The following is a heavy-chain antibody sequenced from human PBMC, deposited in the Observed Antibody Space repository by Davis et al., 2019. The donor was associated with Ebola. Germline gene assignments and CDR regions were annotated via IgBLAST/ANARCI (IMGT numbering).Heavy chain of an antibody. J-gene: IGHJ3*02. CDR1: GLTVSTYY. CDR2: INSGSST. CDR3: ASSVATPGAFDI. D-gene: IGHD2-15*01. Sequence: PGGSLRLSCPASGLTVSTYYMGRFRQAPGKGLEWVSVINSGSSTYYADSVKGRFTISRDNSKNTLYLQMNSLRVEDTAVYYCASSVATPGAFDIWGQGTMVTVSS. V-gene: IGHV3-66*01.